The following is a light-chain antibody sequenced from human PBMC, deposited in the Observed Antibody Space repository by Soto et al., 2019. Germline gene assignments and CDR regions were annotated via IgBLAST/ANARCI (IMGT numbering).Light chain of an antibody. J-gene: IGLJ2*01. Sequence: QSALTQPASVSGSPGQSITISCTGTSSDIGAYKYVSWYQQHPGRAPKLMIYEVIHRPSGVSSRFSGSKSGKTASLSISGLQADDEADYYCSSYTSSRTLVFGGGTKVTLL. CDR1: SSDIGAYKY. CDR2: EVI. CDR3: SSYTSSRTLV. V-gene: IGLV2-14*01.